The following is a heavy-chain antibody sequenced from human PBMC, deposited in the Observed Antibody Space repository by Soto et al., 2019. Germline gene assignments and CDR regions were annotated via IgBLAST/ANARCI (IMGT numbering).Heavy chain of an antibody. CDR1: GLTFRNDG. V-gene: IGHV3-7*03. Sequence: GGSLRLSCAGSGLTFRNDGLRWVRQAPGKGLEWVANINKDGSERYYVDSVRGRFAISRDNVENSLYMQLNSLRPEDTAVYYCVVYGYGVSAAAYWGQGTLVTVSS. CDR2: INKDGSER. J-gene: IGHJ4*02. D-gene: IGHD4-17*01. CDR3: VVYGYGVSAAAY.